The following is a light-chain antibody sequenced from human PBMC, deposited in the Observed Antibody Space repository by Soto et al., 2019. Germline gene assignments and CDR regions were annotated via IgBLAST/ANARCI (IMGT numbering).Light chain of an antibody. J-gene: IGLJ3*02. Sequence: SYELTQPLSVSVALGQTARITCGGNNIGSKNVHWYQQKPGQAPLLVIYRDSYRPSGIPERFSGSNSGNTATLTISRAQAGDEGDYYCQVWDSSTAVFGGGTKLTVL. V-gene: IGLV3-9*01. CDR2: RDS. CDR1: NIGSKN. CDR3: QVWDSSTAV.